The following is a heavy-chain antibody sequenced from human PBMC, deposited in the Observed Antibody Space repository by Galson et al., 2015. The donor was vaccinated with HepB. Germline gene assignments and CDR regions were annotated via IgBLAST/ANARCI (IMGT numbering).Heavy chain of an antibody. Sequence: SETLSLTCTVSGGSISHYYWIWIRQPAGKGLEWIGLMYGSGSTHYNPSLKGRVTMSVDMSKNQFSLNLTSVTAADAAVYYCARDRGSGFTYGWARYFALWGRGALVTVSS. J-gene: IGHJ2*01. V-gene: IGHV4-4*07. CDR3: ARDRGSGFTYGWARYFAL. CDR2: MYGSGST. CDR1: GGSISHYY. D-gene: IGHD5-18*01.